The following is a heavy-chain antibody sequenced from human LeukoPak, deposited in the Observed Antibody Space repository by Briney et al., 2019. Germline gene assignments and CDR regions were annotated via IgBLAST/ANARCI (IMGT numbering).Heavy chain of an antibody. J-gene: IGHJ4*02. CDR2: IYYSGST. CDR1: GGSISSYY. CDR3: ARFRSSGDGY. D-gene: IGHD6-19*01. Sequence: SETLSLTCTVSGGSISSYYWSWIRQPPWKGLEWIGYIYYSGSTNYNPSLKSRVTISVDTSKNQFFLKLSSVTAADTAVYYCARFRSSGDGYWGQGTLVTVSS. V-gene: IGHV4-59*12.